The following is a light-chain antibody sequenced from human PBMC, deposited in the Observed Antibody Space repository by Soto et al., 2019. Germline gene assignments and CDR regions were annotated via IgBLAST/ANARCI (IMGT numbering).Light chain of an antibody. CDR3: MQTLQTRT. J-gene: IGKJ1*01. Sequence: DIVMTQSPLSLTVTPGEPASISCRSSQSLLQSNGYTYLDWYLQKPGQSPQLLIYMGSTRSFGVPDRFSGSGSGTDFTLKISRVEADDVGVYYCMQTLQTRTFGQGTKGDIK. CDR1: QSLLQSNGYTY. V-gene: IGKV2-28*01. CDR2: MGS.